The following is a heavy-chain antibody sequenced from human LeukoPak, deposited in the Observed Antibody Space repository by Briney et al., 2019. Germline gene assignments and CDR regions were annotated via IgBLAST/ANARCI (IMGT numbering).Heavy chain of an antibody. V-gene: IGHV4-31*03. Sequence: SETLSLTCTVSGGSISSGGYYWSWIRQHPGKGLEWIGYIYYSGSTYYNPSLKSRVTISVDTSKNQFSLKLSSVTAADTAVYYCARRNIVGATNNWFDPWGQGTLVTVSS. CDR1: GGSISSGGYY. J-gene: IGHJ5*02. CDR2: IYYSGST. D-gene: IGHD1-26*01. CDR3: ARRNIVGATNNWFDP.